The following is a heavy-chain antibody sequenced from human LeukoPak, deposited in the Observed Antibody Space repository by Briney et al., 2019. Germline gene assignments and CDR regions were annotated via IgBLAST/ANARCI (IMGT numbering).Heavy chain of an antibody. CDR1: GGSISSSSYY. D-gene: IGHD6-13*01. J-gene: IGHJ4*02. CDR3: ARHYSGSWHNLLDY. Sequence: SETLSLTCTVSGGSISSSSYYWGWIRQPPGKGLEWIGSIYYSGSTYYNPSLKSRVTISVDTSKNQFSLKLSSVTAADTAVYYCARHYSGSWHNLLDYWGQGTLVTVSS. CDR2: IYYSGST. V-gene: IGHV4-39*01.